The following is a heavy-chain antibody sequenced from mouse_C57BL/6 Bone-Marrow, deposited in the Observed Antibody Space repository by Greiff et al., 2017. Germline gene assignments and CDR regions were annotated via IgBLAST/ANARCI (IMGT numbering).Heavy chain of an antibody. CDR2: ISGGGGNT. J-gene: IGHJ4*01. V-gene: IGHV5-9*01. CDR1: GFTFSSYT. Sequence: EVMLVESGGGLVKPGGSLKLSCAASGFTFSSYTMSWVRQTPEKRLEWVATISGGGGNTYYPDSVKGRFTISIDNAKNTLYLQMSSLRSEDTALYYCARHYYYAMDYWGQGTSVTVSS. CDR3: ARHYYYAMDY.